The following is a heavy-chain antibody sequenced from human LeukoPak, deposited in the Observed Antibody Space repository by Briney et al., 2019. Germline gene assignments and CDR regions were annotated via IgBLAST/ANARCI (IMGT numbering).Heavy chain of an antibody. CDR2: IYYSGST. Sequence: SETLSLTCTVSGGSISSYYWSWIRQPPGKGLEWIGYIYYSGSTNYNPSLKSRVTISVDTSKNQFSLKLSSVTAADTAVYYCARTSILTGYSHNPHYYYYYGMDVWGQGTTVTVSS. D-gene: IGHD3-9*01. CDR3: ARTSILTGYSHNPHYYYYYGMDV. CDR1: GGSISSYY. J-gene: IGHJ6*02. V-gene: IGHV4-59*01.